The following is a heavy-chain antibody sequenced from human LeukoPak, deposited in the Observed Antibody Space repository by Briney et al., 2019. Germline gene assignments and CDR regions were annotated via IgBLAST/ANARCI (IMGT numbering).Heavy chain of an antibody. D-gene: IGHD6-13*01. CDR1: GGSISSYY. CDR2: IHTSGST. CDR3: ARDLYSSRTNDAFVI. Sequence: SETLSLTCTVSGGSISSYYWSWIRQPAGKGLEWIGRIHTSGSTNYNPSLKSRVTMSADTSKNQFSLKLSSVIAADTAVYYCARDLYSSRTNDAFVIWGQGTMVTVSS. J-gene: IGHJ3*02. V-gene: IGHV4-4*07.